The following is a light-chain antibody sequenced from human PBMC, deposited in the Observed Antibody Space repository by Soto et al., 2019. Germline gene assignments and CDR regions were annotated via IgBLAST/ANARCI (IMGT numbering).Light chain of an antibody. Sequence: IQMTQSPSSLSASVGDRVTITCRASQGIRTYLAWYQQKPGKVPKLLIFSASTLQSGVPPRFSGSGSGTDFTLTISSLQPEDVASYSCQKYDSAPWTFGQGTKVEIK. CDR2: SAS. CDR3: QKYDSAPWT. CDR1: QGIRTY. J-gene: IGKJ1*01. V-gene: IGKV1-27*01.